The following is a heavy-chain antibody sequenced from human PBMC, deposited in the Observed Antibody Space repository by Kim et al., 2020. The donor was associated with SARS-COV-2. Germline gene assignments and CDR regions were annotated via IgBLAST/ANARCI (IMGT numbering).Heavy chain of an antibody. V-gene: IGHV3-23*01. J-gene: IGHJ6*02. CDR2: ISSTGTSA. CDR3: AKEVRTYCGADCYGVNYSYGLDV. D-gene: IGHD2-21*02. CDR1: EFTFSSYA. Sequence: GGSLRLSCAASEFTFSSYAMNWVRQAPGKGLEWVSTISSTGTSAYYADSVKGRFTVSRDNSKNTLYLQMNSLRFDDTSVYYCAKEVRTYCGADCYGVNYSYGLDVWGQGTTVTVSS.